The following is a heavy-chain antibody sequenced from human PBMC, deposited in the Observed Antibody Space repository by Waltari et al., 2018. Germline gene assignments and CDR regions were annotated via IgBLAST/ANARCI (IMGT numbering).Heavy chain of an antibody. CDR2: IIPIFGTA. V-gene: IGHV1-69*05. CDR1: GGTFSSYA. J-gene: IGHJ6*03. D-gene: IGHD3-16*01. Sequence: QVQLVQSGAEVKKPGSSVKVSCKASGGTFSSYAISWVRQAPGQGLEWMGGIIPIFGTANYAQKFQGRVMITTDESTSTAYMELSSLGSEDTAVYYCARSRPKGGYYYYYMDVWGKGTTVTVSS. CDR3: ARSRPKGGYYYYYMDV.